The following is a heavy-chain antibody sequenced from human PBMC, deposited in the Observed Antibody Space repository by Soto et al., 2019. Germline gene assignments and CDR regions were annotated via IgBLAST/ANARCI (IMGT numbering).Heavy chain of an antibody. Sequence: SGPTLVNPTQTLTLTCTFSGFSLSTSGMCVSWIRQPPGKALEWLARIDWDDDKYYSTSLKTRLTISKDTSKNQVVLTMTNMDPVDTATYYCARISVTSVDYEWEGDRRYYLDYSSQGNLVTVSS. J-gene: IGHJ4*02. V-gene: IGHV2-70*11. D-gene: IGHD3-16*01. CDR1: GFSLSTSGMC. CDR3: ARISVTSVDYEWEGDRRYYLDY. CDR2: IDWDDDK.